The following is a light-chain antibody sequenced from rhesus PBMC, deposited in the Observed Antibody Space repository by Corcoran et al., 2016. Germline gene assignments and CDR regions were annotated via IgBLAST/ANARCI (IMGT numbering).Light chain of an antibody. Sequence: EIVMTQSPATLSLSPGERATLSCRASQSVSSYVAWFQQKPEQAPRLLIYGASSRATGIPTSLSGRGSGTDFTFTISSLEPEDFAVYYCQQYSNWPRTFGQGTKVEIK. J-gene: IGKJ1*01. CDR1: QSVSSY. V-gene: IGKV3S9*01. CDR3: QQYSNWPRT. CDR2: GAS.